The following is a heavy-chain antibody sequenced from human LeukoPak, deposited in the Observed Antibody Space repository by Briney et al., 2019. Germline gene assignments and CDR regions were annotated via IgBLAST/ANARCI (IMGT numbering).Heavy chain of an antibody. Sequence: SETLSLTCAVYGGSFSGYYWSWIRRPPGKGLEWIGEINHSGSTNYNPSLKSRVTISVDTSKNQFSLKLSSVTAADTAVYYCARGGVMVYAIPRYYYYYMDVWGKGTTVTVSS. CDR3: ARGGVMVYAIPRYYYYYMDV. J-gene: IGHJ6*03. V-gene: IGHV4-34*01. CDR1: GGSFSGYY. D-gene: IGHD2-8*01. CDR2: INHSGST.